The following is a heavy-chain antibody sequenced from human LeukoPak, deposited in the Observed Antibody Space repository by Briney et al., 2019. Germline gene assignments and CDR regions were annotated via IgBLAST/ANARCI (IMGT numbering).Heavy chain of an antibody. CDR2: SGSGGST. D-gene: IGHD3-9*01. V-gene: IGHV3-23*01. J-gene: IGHJ5*02. CDR1: GFTFSSYA. Sequence: PGGSLRLSCAASGFTFSSYAMSWVRQAPGKGLEWVSASGSGGSTYYADSVKGRFTISRDNSKSTLYLQMNSLRAEDTAVYYCAKDSRDILTGYPKNWFDPWGQGTLVTVSS. CDR3: AKDSRDILTGYPKNWFDP.